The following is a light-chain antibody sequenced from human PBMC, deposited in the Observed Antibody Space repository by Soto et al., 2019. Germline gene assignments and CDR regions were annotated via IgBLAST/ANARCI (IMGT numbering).Light chain of an antibody. J-gene: IGKJ5*01. V-gene: IGKV1-39*01. CDR3: QQGYSSPHSIT. Sequence: DIQMAQSPSSLSASIGDTVTITCRASQSIGSHLNWYQQKAGKAPKVLIYGASSLQDGVPSRFTGSGSGTEFTLTISTLQPDDFATYYCQQGYSSPHSITFGQGTRLDIK. CDR1: QSIGSH. CDR2: GAS.